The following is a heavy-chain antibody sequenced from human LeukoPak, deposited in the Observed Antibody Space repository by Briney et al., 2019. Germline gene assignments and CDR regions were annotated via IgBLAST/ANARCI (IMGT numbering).Heavy chain of an antibody. CDR1: GYTFTSYG. CDR3: ARGGDYGSGSYYRRGPNWFDP. D-gene: IGHD3-10*01. J-gene: IGHJ5*02. CDR2: ISAYNGNT. V-gene: IGHV1-18*04. Sequence: ASVKVSCKASGYTFTSYGISWVRQAPGQGLEWMGWISAYNGNTNYAQKLQGRVTMTTDTSTSTAYMELRSLRSDDTAVYYCARGGDYGSGSYYRRGPNWFDPWGQGTRVTVSS.